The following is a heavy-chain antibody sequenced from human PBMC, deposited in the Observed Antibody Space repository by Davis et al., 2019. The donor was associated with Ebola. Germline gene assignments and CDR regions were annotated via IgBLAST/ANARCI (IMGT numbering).Heavy chain of an antibody. CDR1: GFTVSSNY. Sequence: GESLKISCAASGFTVSSNYMSWVRQAPGKGLEWVSVIYSGGRTYYADSVKGRFTISRDNSKNTLYLQMNSLRDEDTAVYSCAGVTEAVYYYYYYMDVWGKGTTVTVSS. CDR2: IYSGGRT. J-gene: IGHJ6*03. CDR3: AGVTEAVYYYYYYMDV. V-gene: IGHV3-53*01.